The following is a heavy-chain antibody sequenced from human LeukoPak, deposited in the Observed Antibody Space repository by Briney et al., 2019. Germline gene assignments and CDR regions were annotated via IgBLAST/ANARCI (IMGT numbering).Heavy chain of an antibody. CDR1: GGSISSYY. Sequence: PSETLSLTCTVSGGSISSYYWSWIRQPPGKGLEWIGYIYTSGSTNYNPSLRSRVSMSVDTLKNQFSLLLTSVTAADTALYYCAREGRSGDYEGYWGQGVLVTVSS. CDR3: AREGRSGDYEGY. CDR2: IYTSGST. J-gene: IGHJ4*02. D-gene: IGHD4-17*01. V-gene: IGHV4-4*09.